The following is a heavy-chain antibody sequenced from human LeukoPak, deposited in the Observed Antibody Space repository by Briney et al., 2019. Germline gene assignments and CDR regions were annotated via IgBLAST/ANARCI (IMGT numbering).Heavy chain of an antibody. CDR3: AKDRAPAAGDDAFDI. V-gene: IGHV3-23*01. Sequence: GGSLRLSCAASGFPFSNYALTWVRQGPGKGLEWVSGLSGSGISTYYADSVKGRFTISRDNSKNTLYLQMNSLRAEDTAVYYCAKDRAPAAGDDAFDIWGQGTMVTVSS. CDR2: LSGSGIST. D-gene: IGHD2-2*01. J-gene: IGHJ3*02. CDR1: GFPFSNYA.